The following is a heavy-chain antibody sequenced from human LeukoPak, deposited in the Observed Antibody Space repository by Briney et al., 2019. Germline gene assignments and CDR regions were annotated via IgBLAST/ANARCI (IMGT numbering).Heavy chain of an antibody. CDR1: GFIFSASW. J-gene: IGHJ5*02. CDR2: IKQDGSEK. V-gene: IGHV3-7*01. Sequence: PGGSLRLSCEASGFIFSASWMTWVRQAPGKGLELVANIKQDGSEKNYLDSVKGRFTISRDNARNTMYLQMNSLRAEDTAVYCCARDKGDPWGQGTLVTVSS. CDR3: ARDKGDP.